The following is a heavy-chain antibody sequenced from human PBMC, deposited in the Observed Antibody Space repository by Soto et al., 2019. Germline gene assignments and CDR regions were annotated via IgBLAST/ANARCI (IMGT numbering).Heavy chain of an antibody. V-gene: IGHV1-3*01. D-gene: IGHD6-13*01. CDR2: INAGNGNT. CDR1: GYTFTSYA. CDR3: ARYVAAAGNNWFDP. Sequence: ASVKVSCKASGYTFTSYAMHWVRQAPGQRLEWMGWINAGNGNTKYSQKFQGRVTITRDTSASTAYMELSSLRSEDTAVYYCARYVAAAGNNWFDPWGQGTLVTVSS. J-gene: IGHJ5*02.